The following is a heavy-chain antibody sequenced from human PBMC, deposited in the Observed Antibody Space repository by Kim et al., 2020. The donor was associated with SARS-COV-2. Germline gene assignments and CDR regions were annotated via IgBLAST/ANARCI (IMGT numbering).Heavy chain of an antibody. J-gene: IGHJ4*02. CDR2: ISYDGSNK. Sequence: GGSLRLSCAASGFTFSSYAMHWVRQAPGKGPEWVAVISYDGSNKYYADSVKGRFTISRDNSKTTLYLQMNSLRAEDTAVYYCARGSSITMVLGVTQKPRQIPLTLDYWGQGTLVTVSS. CDR1: GFTFSSYA. CDR3: ARGSSITMVLGVTQKPRQIPLTLDY. V-gene: IGHV3-30-3*01. D-gene: IGHD3-10*01.